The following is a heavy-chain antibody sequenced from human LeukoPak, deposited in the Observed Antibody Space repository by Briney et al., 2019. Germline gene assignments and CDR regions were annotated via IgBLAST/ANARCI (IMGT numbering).Heavy chain of an antibody. D-gene: IGHD4-17*01. CDR3: AKPKAYGDYSNWFDP. CDR2: ISGSGGST. J-gene: IGHJ5*02. CDR1: GFTFSSYA. Sequence: GGSLRLSCAASGFTFSSYAMSWVRQAPGKGLEWVSAISGSGGSTYYADSVKGRFIISRDNSKNTLYLQMNSLRAEDTAVYYCAKPKAYGDYSNWFDPWGQGTLVTVSS. V-gene: IGHV3-23*01.